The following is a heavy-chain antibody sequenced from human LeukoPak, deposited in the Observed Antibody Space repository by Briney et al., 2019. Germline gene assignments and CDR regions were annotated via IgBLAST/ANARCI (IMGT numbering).Heavy chain of an antibody. CDR1: GGSISTYY. Sequence: PSETLSLICTVSGGSISTYYWSWIRQPPGKGLEWIGYIYSSGGTYYNPSLKSRVTISVDMSKNQFSLKLRSVTAADTAVYYRARHAYYYDTSGYLPYYFDYWGQGALLTVSS. CDR2: IYSSGGT. J-gene: IGHJ4*02. V-gene: IGHV4-59*08. D-gene: IGHD3-22*01. CDR3: ARHAYYYDTSGYLPYYFDY.